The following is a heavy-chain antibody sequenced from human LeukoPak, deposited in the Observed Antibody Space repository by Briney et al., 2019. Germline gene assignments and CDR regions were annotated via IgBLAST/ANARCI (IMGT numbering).Heavy chain of an antibody. CDR3: ARDQEGGFDY. CDR2: VSYNGNNK. V-gene: IGHV3-30*09. CDR1: GFTFSRYA. J-gene: IGHJ4*02. D-gene: IGHD5-12*01. Sequence: GGSLRLSCAASGFTFSRYAMHWVRLAPARGMEWITVVSYNGNNKFYAESVKGRFAISRDNSKNTVYLQMNSLRVEDTAIYYCARDQEGGFDYWGQGTLVTVSS.